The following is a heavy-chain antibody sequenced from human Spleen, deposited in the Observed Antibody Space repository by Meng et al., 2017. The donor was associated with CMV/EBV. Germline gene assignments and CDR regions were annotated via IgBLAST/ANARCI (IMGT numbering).Heavy chain of an antibody. CDR2: ISSSSSYI. V-gene: IGHV3-21*01. Sequence: ETLSLTCAASGFTFSSYGMNWVRQAPGKGLEWVSSISSSSSYIYYADSVKGRFTISRDNARNSLYLQMNSLRAEDTAVYYCARDGTVYDALDIWGQGTMVTVSS. J-gene: IGHJ3*02. CDR3: ARDGTVYDALDI. D-gene: IGHD1-26*01. CDR1: GFTFSSYG.